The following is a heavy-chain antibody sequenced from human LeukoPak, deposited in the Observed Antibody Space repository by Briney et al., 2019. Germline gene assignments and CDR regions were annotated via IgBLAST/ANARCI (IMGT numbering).Heavy chain of an antibody. J-gene: IGHJ2*01. CDR2: ISYNSDTI. Sequence: GGSLRLSCAASGFTFDDYAMHWVRQAPGKGLEWVSGISYNSDTIAYADSVKGRFTISRDNAKNSLYLQMNSLRAEDTALYYCAKDYCGGDCYSGWYFDLWGRGTLVSVSS. D-gene: IGHD2-21*02. CDR1: GFTFDDYA. V-gene: IGHV3-9*01. CDR3: AKDYCGGDCYSGWYFDL.